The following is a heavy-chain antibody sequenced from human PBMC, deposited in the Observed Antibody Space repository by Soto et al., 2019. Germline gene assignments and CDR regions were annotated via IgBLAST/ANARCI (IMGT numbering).Heavy chain of an antibody. J-gene: IGHJ4*02. CDR2: ISYDGSNK. CDR3: ARLVSSGWYFDY. D-gene: IGHD6-19*01. V-gene: IGHV3-30*04. Sequence: GGSLRLSCAASGFTFSSYAMHWVRQAPGKGLEWVAVISYDGSNKYYADSVKGRFTISRDNSKNTLYLQMNSLRAEDTAVYYCARLVSSGWYFDYWGQGTLVTVSS. CDR1: GFTFSSYA.